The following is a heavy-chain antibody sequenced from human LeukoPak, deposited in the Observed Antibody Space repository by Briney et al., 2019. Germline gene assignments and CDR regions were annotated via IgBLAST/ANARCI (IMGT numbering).Heavy chain of an antibody. Sequence: KTGGSLRLSCADSGFTFSNAWMSWVRQAPGKGLEWVGRIKSKTDGGTTDYAAPVKGRFTISRDDSKNTLYLQMNSLKTEDTAVYYCTTDLIQQLVTYWGQGTLVTVSS. D-gene: IGHD6-13*01. J-gene: IGHJ4*02. CDR3: TTDLIQQLVTY. V-gene: IGHV3-15*01. CDR2: IKSKTDGGTT. CDR1: GFTFSNAW.